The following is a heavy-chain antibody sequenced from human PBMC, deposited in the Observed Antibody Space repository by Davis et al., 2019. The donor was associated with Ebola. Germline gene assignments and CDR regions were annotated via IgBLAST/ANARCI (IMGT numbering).Heavy chain of an antibody. CDR1: GDSVSNTAG. CDR3: VRGWFRSGMDV. CDR2: TYYSSKWYN. J-gene: IGHJ6*02. D-gene: IGHD3-10*01. Sequence: HSQTLSLTCAISGDSVSNTAGWNWIRQSPSRGLEWLGRTYYSSKWYNDYAASVKSRITVNPDTSKNQFSLLLSSVTPEDTAIYYCVRGWFRSGMDVWGQGTTVTV. V-gene: IGHV6-1*01.